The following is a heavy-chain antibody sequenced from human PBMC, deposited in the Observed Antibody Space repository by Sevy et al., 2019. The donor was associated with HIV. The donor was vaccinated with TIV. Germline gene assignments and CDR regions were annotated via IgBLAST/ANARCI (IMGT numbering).Heavy chain of an antibody. Sequence: GGSLRLSCAASGFTFSIYTMSWVRQAPGKGLEWVSTFCFGGSKIYYADSVKGRVTISEDNSRNTVYLQMNSLRADDTAVYYCSREGCTQPHDYWGQGTLVTVSS. V-gene: IGHV3-23*01. CDR3: SREGCTQPHDY. J-gene: IGHJ4*02. D-gene: IGHD2-8*01. CDR1: GFTFSIYT. CDR2: FCFGGSKI.